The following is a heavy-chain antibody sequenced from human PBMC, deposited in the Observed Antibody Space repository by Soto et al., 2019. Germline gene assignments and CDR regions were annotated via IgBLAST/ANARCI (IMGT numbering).Heavy chain of an antibody. CDR2: ISSSGSTI. Sequence: PGGSLRLSCAASGFTFSSYEMNWVRQAPGKGLEWVSYISSSGSTIYYADSVKGRFTISRDNAKNSLYLQMNSLRAEDTAVYYCARDPITIFGVTDYYGMDVWGQGTTVTVSS. V-gene: IGHV3-48*03. J-gene: IGHJ6*02. CDR3: ARDPITIFGVTDYYGMDV. D-gene: IGHD3-3*01. CDR1: GFTFSSYE.